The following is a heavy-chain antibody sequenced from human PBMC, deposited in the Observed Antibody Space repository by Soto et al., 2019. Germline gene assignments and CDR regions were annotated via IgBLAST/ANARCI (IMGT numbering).Heavy chain of an antibody. CDR2: ISSSGSTI. V-gene: IGHV3-11*01. D-gene: IGHD2-2*01. CDR1: GFTFSDYY. Sequence: GGSLRLSCAASGFTFSDYYMSWIRQAPGKGLEWVSYISSSGSTIYYADSVKGRFTISRDNAKNSLYLQMNSLRAEDTAVYYCARVGAVPFYSYYYYYMDVWGKGTTVTVSS. J-gene: IGHJ6*03. CDR3: ARVGAVPFYSYYYYYMDV.